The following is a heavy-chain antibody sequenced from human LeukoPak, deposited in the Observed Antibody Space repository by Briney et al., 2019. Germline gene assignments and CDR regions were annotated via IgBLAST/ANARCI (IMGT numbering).Heavy chain of an antibody. CDR3: AREDYYGSGGYSPHDY. D-gene: IGHD3-10*01. Sequence: GGSLRLSCAASGFTFSSYWMSWVRQAPGKGLEWVANIKQDGSEKYYVDSVKGRFTISRDNAKNSLYLQMNSLRAEDTAVYYCAREDYYGSGGYSPHDYWGQGTLVTVSS. J-gene: IGHJ4*02. CDR1: GFTFSSYW. V-gene: IGHV3-7*01. CDR2: IKQDGSEK.